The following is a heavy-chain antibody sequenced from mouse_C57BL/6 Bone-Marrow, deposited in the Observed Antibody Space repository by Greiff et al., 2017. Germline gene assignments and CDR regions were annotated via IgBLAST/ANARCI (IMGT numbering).Heavy chain of an antibody. V-gene: IGHV1-64*01. D-gene: IGHD1-1*01. Sequence: QVQLQQPGAELVKPGASVKLSCKASGYTFTSYWMHWVKQRPGQGLEWIGMIHPNSGSTNYNAKFKSKATLTVDKSSSTAYMQLSSLTSEDSAVYYCARGLITYYFDYWGQGTTLTVSS. CDR3: ARGLITYYFDY. CDR1: GYTFTSYW. CDR2: IHPNSGST. J-gene: IGHJ2*01.